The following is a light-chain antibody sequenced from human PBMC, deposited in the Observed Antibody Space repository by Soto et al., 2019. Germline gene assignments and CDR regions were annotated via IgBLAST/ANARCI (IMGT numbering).Light chain of an antibody. CDR1: QRIGRL. V-gene: IGKV1-39*01. CDR3: QQTDRPPFT. Sequence: DIQMTQSPSSLSASVGDTVTITCRASQRIGRLLSWYQQQPGKAPKLLIYDGFTLQCGVPSRFSGSGSGTDCTLTSGNLQPEDFTTYYCQQTDRPPFTFGPGTKVDVK. CDR2: DGF. J-gene: IGKJ3*01.